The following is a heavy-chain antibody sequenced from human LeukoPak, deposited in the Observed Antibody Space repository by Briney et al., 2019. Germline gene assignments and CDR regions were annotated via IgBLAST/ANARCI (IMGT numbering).Heavy chain of an antibody. V-gene: IGHV1-18*01. J-gene: IGHJ4*02. CDR2: ISAYNGNT. CDR3: ARVDRDYYDSSGYYHFDY. Sequence: GASVKVSCKASGYTFTSYGISWVRQAPGQGLEWMGWISAYNGNTIYAQKLQGRVTMTTDTSTSTAYMELRSLRPDDTAVYYCARVDRDYYDSSGYYHFDYWGQGTLVTVSS. CDR1: GYTFTSYG. D-gene: IGHD3-22*01.